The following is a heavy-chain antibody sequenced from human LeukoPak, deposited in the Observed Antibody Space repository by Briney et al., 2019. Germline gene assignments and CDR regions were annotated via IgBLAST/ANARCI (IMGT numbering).Heavy chain of an antibody. CDR3: ARDQAGYYDFWSGYHDY. CDR2: ISSSSSYI. V-gene: IGHV3-21*01. Sequence: GGSLRLPCAASGFTFSSYSMNWVRQAPGKGLEWVSSISSSSSYIYYADSVKGRFTISRDNAKNSLYLQMNSLRAEDTAVYYCARDQAGYYDFWSGYHDYWGQRTLVTVSS. CDR1: GFTFSSYS. J-gene: IGHJ4*02. D-gene: IGHD3-3*01.